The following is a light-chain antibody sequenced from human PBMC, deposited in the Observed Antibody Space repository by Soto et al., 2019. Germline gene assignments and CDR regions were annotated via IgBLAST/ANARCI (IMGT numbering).Light chain of an antibody. Sequence: QLVLTQPPSVSGAPGQRVTISCTGSSSNIGAGYDVHWYQQLPGTAPKLLMYGNNIRPSGVPDRFSDSKSGTSAPLAITGLQAEDEAAYFCQSYDSSLRGLVFGGGTKLTVL. V-gene: IGLV1-40*01. CDR1: SSNIGAGYD. CDR2: GNN. CDR3: QSYDSSLRGLV. J-gene: IGLJ2*01.